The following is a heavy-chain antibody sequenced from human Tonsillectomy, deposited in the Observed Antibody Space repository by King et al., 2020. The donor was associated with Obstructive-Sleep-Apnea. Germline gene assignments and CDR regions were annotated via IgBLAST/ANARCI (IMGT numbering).Heavy chain of an antibody. V-gene: IGHV5-51*01. CDR2: TYPGDSDT. Sequence: QLVQSGAEVKKPGESLKISCKGSGYSFISHWIGWVRQMPGKGLEWMGITYPGDSDTRYSPSFQGQGTISADKSINTAYLQWSSLKASDTAIYFCARHAPEMATSIKGAFDIWGQGTMVTVS. J-gene: IGHJ3*02. CDR1: GYSFISHW. CDR3: ARHAPEMATSIKGAFDI. D-gene: IGHD5-24*01.